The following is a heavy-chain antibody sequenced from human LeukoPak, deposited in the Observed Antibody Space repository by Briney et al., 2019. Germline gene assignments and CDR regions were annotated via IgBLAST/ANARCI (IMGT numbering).Heavy chain of an antibody. V-gene: IGHV4-34*01. CDR2: INHSGST. J-gene: IGHJ3*02. CDR3: ARGNTYIWNYVGAFDI. D-gene: IGHD1-7*01. Sequence: SETLSLTCAVYGGSFSGYYWSWIRQPPGKGLEWIGEINHSGSTNYNPSLKSRVTISVDTSKNQFSLKLSSVTAADTAVYYCARGNTYIWNYVGAFDIWGQGTVVTVSS. CDR1: GGSFSGYY.